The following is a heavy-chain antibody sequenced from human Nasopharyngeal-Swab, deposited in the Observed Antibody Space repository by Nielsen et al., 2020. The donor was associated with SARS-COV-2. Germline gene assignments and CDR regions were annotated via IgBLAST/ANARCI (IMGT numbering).Heavy chain of an antibody. D-gene: IGHD6-13*01. Sequence: SETLSLTCTVSGGSISSYYWSWIRQPPGKGLEWIGYIYSSGSTNYNPSLKSRVTISVDTSKNQSSLKLSSVTAADTAVYYCARGTDAAGTYYYYYYYMDVWGKGTTVTVSS. CDR1: GGSISSYY. CDR3: ARGTDAAGTYYYYYYYMDV. CDR2: IYSSGST. J-gene: IGHJ6*03. V-gene: IGHV4-59*01.